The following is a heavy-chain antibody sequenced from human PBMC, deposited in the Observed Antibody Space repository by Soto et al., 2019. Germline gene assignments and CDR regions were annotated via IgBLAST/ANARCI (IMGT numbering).Heavy chain of an antibody. J-gene: IGHJ6*02. D-gene: IGHD2-15*01. CDR1: GGSISSGGYY. Sequence: SETLSLTCTVSGGSISSGGYYWSWIRQHPGKGVEWIGYIYYSGSTYYNPSLKSRVTISVDTSKNQFSLKLSSVTAADTAVYYCAREXPLSGYCSGGSCYSVDVWGRGTTVTVSS. CDR2: IYYSGST. CDR3: AREXPLSGYCSGGSCYSVDV. V-gene: IGHV4-31*03.